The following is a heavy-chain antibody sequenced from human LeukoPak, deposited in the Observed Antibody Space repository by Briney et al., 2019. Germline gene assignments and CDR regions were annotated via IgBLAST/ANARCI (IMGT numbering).Heavy chain of an antibody. Sequence: SVKVSCKASGGTFSSYAISWVRQAPGQGLEWMGGIIPIFGTANYAQKFQGRVTITADESTSTAYMELSSLRSEDTAVYYCARSPREYCSSTSCYLNWYDPSGRGTLVTVSS. CDR3: ARSPREYCSSTSCYLNWYDP. V-gene: IGHV1-69*13. J-gene: IGHJ5*02. CDR1: GGTFSSYA. D-gene: IGHD2-2*01. CDR2: IIPIFGTA.